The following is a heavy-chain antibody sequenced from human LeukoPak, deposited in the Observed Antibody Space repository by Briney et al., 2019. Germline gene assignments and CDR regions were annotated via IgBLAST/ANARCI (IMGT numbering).Heavy chain of an antibody. CDR3: ARHEGYDYGSGVPTSYHSGMDV. CDR2: VHYGGNT. V-gene: IGHV4-39*01. CDR1: GGPLSNAIKY. J-gene: IGHJ6*02. Sequence: SETLSLTCTVSGGPLSNAIKYWDWIRQPPGKGLEWIGSVHYGGNTDYNPSLKSRVTISVDTSRNHFSLRLSSVTAADTAVYFCARHEGYDYGSGVPTSYHSGMDVWGQGSTVIVSS. D-gene: IGHD3-10*01.